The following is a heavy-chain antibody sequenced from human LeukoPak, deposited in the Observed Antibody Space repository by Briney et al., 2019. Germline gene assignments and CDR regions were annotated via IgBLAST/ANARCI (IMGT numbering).Heavy chain of an antibody. J-gene: IGHJ4*02. CDR3: ATTRSSGLGY. CDR1: GGSFSGYY. D-gene: IGHD3-22*01. CDR2: INHSGST. Sequence: PSETLSLTCAVYGGSFSGYYWSWIRQPPGEGLEWIGEINHSGSTNYNPSLKSRVTISVDTSKNQFSLKLSSVTAADTAVYYCATTRSSGLGYWGQGTLVTVSS. V-gene: IGHV4-34*01.